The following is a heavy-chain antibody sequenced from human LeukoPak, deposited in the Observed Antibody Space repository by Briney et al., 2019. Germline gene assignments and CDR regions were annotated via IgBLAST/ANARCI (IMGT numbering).Heavy chain of an antibody. CDR1: GGSFSGYY. V-gene: IGHV4-34*01. J-gene: IGHJ3*02. CDR3: AREYDSSGYYPSDAFDI. CDR2: INHSGST. Sequence: PSETLSLTCAVYGGSFSGYYWSWIRQPPGKGLEWIGEINHSGSTNYNPSLKSRVTISVDTSKNQFSLKLSSVTAADTAVYYCAREYDSSGYYPSDAFDIWGQGTMVTVSS. D-gene: IGHD3-22*01.